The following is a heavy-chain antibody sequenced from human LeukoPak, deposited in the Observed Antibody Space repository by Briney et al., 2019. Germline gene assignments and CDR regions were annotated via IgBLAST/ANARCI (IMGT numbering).Heavy chain of an antibody. D-gene: IGHD1-26*01. Sequence: PGGSLRLSCAVSGFTFSSYGMHWVRQAPGKGLEWVAVISYDGSNKYYADSEKGRFTISRDNSKNTLYLQMNSLRAEDTAVYYCAKDLGRYRNNYFDYWGQGSPVTVSS. V-gene: IGHV3-30*18. CDR2: ISYDGSNK. CDR1: GFTFSSYG. CDR3: AKDLGRYRNNYFDY. J-gene: IGHJ4*02.